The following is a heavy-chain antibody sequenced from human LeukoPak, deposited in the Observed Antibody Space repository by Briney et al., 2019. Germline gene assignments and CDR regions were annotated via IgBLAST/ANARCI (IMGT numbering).Heavy chain of an antibody. V-gene: IGHV1-46*01. Sequence: ASVTVSCKASGYTFTNYYMHWVRQAPGQGLERMGIINPSGGSTTYAQKFQGRVTMTGDTFTSTVYMELSSLRSEDTAVYFCARDGDENSSSWSWFDPWGQGTPVTVSS. D-gene: IGHD6-13*01. J-gene: IGHJ5*02. CDR1: GYTFTNYY. CDR3: ARDGDENSSSWSWFDP. CDR2: INPSGGST.